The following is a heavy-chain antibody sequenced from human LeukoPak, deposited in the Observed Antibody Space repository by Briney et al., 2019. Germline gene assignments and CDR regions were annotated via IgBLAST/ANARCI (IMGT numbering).Heavy chain of an antibody. CDR2: IRDSISSI. V-gene: IGHV3-48*03. CDR1: GFTFSSYE. CDR3: ARGKHTLGGMDV. D-gene: IGHD3-16*01. Sequence: GGSLRLSCAASGFTFSSYEMNWVRQAPGKGLEWVSYIRDSISSIYYADSVKGRFTISRDNARNSLYLQVNSLRAEDTAVYYCARGKHTLGGMDVWGKGTTVTISS. J-gene: IGHJ6*03.